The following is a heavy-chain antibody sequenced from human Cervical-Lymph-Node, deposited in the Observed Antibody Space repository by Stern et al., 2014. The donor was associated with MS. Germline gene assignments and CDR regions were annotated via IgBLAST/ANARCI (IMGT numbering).Heavy chain of an antibody. CDR2: IYWNDDK. V-gene: IGHV2-5*01. CDR1: GFSLSTSGVG. J-gene: IGHJ4*02. Sequence: QVTLKESGPTLVKPTQTLTLTCTFSGFSLSTSGVGVGLIRQPPGKALEWLALIYWNDDKRYNASLQSRLTTTKDTSKNQVVLTMTNMDPVDTATYYCARLTYYYDSSGYVPLDYWGQGTLVTVSS. D-gene: IGHD3-22*01. CDR3: ARLTYYYDSSGYVPLDY.